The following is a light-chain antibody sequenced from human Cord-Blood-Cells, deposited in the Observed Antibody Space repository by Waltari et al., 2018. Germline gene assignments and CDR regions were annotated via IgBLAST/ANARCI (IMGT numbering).Light chain of an antibody. CDR2: AAS. V-gene: IGKV1-39*01. CDR3: QQSYSTPPT. J-gene: IGKJ4*01. Sequence: DIQITQSPSSLSASVGDRVTITCRASQSISSYLNWYQQKPGKAPKLLIYAASSLQSGVPSRFSGSGSGTDFTLTISSLQPEDFATYYCQQSYSTPPTFGGGTKLEIK. CDR1: QSISSY.